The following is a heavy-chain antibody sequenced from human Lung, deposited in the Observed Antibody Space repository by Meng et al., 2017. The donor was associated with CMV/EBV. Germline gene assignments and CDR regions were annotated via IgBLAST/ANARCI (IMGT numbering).Heavy chain of an antibody. Sequence: SXXVSXKASGGTFSSYAISWVRQAPGQGLEWMGGIIPILGIANYAQKFQGRVTITADKSTSTAYMELSSLRSEDTAVYYCVTDNIAAQANWFDPWGQGTLVTVSS. V-gene: IGHV1-69*10. D-gene: IGHD6-13*01. J-gene: IGHJ5*02. CDR1: GGTFSSYA. CDR3: VTDNIAAQANWFDP. CDR2: IIPILGIA.